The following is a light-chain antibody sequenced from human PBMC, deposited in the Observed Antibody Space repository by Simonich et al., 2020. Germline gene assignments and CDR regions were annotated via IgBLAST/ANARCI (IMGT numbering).Light chain of an antibody. CDR1: SSDVGGYNY. CDR2: DVS. Sequence: QSALTQPASVSGSPGQSITISCTGTSSDVGGYNYVSWYQQHQGKAPKLMIYDVSKRPSGVSNLFSGSKSGNTATLTISRLQAEDEADYYCSSYTSSSTLVFGGGTKLTVL. J-gene: IGLJ2*01. V-gene: IGLV2-14*01. CDR3: SSYTSSSTLV.